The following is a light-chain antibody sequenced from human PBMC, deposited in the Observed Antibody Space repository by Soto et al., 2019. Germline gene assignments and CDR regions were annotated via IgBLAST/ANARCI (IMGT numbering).Light chain of an antibody. CDR1: SSDVGTYNL. Sequence: QSALTQPASVSGSPGQSITISCTGSSSDVGTYNLISWYQHHPGKVPKLMIYEASKRPSGVSNRFSGSKSGNTASLTISGLQAEDEADYYCCSYAGITTVVVFGGGTKVTVL. CDR3: CSYAGITTVVV. J-gene: IGLJ2*01. CDR2: EAS. V-gene: IGLV2-23*02.